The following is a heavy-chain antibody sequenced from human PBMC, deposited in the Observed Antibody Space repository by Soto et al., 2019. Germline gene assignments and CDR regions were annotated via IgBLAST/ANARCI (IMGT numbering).Heavy chain of an antibody. CDR1: GFTFSSYS. Sequence: PGGSLRLSCAASGFTFSSYSMNWVRQAPGKGLEWVSSISSSSSYIYYADSVKGRFTISRDNAKNSLYLQMNSLRAEDTAVYYCARDGGHCSGGSCQARYFDYWGQGTLVTVSS. J-gene: IGHJ4*02. CDR3: ARDGGHCSGGSCQARYFDY. D-gene: IGHD2-15*01. V-gene: IGHV3-21*01. CDR2: ISSSSSYI.